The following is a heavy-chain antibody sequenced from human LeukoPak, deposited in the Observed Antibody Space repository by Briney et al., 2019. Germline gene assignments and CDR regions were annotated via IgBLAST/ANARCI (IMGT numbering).Heavy chain of an antibody. J-gene: IGHJ5*02. CDR2: ISSSGSTI. CDR1: GFTFSSYE. Sequence: GGSLRLSCAASGFTFSSYEMNWVRQAPGKGLEWVSYISSSGSTIYYADSVKGRFTISRDNAKNSLYLQMNSLRAEDTAVYYCARDRRPLWFGEFCWFDPWGQGTLVTVSS. V-gene: IGHV3-48*03. CDR3: ARDRRPLWFGEFCWFDP. D-gene: IGHD3-10*01.